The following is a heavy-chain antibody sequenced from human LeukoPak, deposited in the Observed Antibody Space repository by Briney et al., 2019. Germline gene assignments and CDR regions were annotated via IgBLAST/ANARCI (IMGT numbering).Heavy chain of an antibody. D-gene: IGHD3-22*01. CDR1: GFTVNSIA. Sequence: GGSRTLSCVAAGFTVNSIAMSCVSQAPGKGLEWVSAISGSGASTYYANAVKGRFTISRDNSKNTLYLQMNSLRAEDTAVYYCAKGPDSSGYGYYYGMVVWGQGTTVTVSS. J-gene: IGHJ6*02. CDR2: ISGSGAST. V-gene: IGHV3-23*01. CDR3: AKGPDSSGYGYYYGMVV.